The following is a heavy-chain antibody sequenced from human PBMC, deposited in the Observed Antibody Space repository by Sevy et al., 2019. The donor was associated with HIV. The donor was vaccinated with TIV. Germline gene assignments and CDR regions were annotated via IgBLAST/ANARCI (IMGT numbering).Heavy chain of an antibody. J-gene: IGHJ4*02. V-gene: IGHV3-23*01. CDR1: GFTFSGYV. CDR3: AKASYGYTYGYLDY. Sequence: GGSLRLSCADSGFTFSGYVMSWVRQAPGKGLEWVSGISDRGSGTYYADSVKGRFTISRDSSKNTLYLQMNSLRAEDTAVYYCAKASYGYTYGYLDYWGQGTLVTVSS. D-gene: IGHD5-18*01. CDR2: ISDRGSGT.